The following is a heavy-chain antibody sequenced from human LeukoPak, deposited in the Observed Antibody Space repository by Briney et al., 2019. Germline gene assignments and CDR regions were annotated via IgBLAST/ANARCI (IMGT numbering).Heavy chain of an antibody. V-gene: IGHV1-8*03. CDR2: MNPNSGNP. CDR1: GYTFTSYD. J-gene: IGHJ6*03. D-gene: IGHD5-12*01. CDR3: ARGYSGSRVYYYYYMDV. Sequence: ASVKVSCKASGYTFTSYDINWVRQATGQGLEWMGWMNPNSGNPGYAQKFQGRVTITRNTSISTAYMELSSLRSEDTAVYYCARGYSGSRVYYYYYMDVWGKGTTVTVSS.